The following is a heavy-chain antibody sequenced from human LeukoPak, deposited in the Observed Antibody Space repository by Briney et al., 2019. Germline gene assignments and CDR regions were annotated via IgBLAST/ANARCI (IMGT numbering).Heavy chain of an antibody. V-gene: IGHV3-23*01. D-gene: IGHD3-10*01. CDR3: AKSMGRLWFGELAFVADY. Sequence: GGSLRLSCAASGFTFNKYAMSWVRQAPGKGLEWVSALSGSGGSTYYADSVRGRFTIYRDNSKNTLYLQMNSLRAEDTAVYYCAKSMGRLWFGELAFVADYWGQGTLVTVSS. CDR1: GFTFNKYA. J-gene: IGHJ4*02. CDR2: LSGSGGST.